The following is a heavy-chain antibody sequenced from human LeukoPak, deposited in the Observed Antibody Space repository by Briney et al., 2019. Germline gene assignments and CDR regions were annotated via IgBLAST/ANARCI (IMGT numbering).Heavy chain of an antibody. J-gene: IGHJ5*02. V-gene: IGHV4-4*07. CDR2: IYTSGST. Sequence: SETLSLTCTVSGGSISSYYWSWIRQPAGKGLEWIGRIYTSGSTDYNPSLKSRVTMSVDTSKNQFSLKLSSVTAADTAVYYCARAAVVPAAARCEWCDGFDPWGQGTLVTVSS. D-gene: IGHD2-2*01. CDR1: GGSISSYY. CDR3: ARAAVVPAAARCEWCDGFDP.